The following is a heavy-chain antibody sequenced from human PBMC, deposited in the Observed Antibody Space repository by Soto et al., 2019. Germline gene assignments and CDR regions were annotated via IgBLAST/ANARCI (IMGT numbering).Heavy chain of an antibody. Sequence: GASVKVSRKASGGTFSRFAISWGGQAPGQRLERMGGIIPIFVTQNYAQKFRGRVRITADKSTGTAYRELSSLRSEETAVFYCARDKVGYYDSSGFYRVSVPPDYYYGMDVWGKGTRVTVSS. V-gene: IGHV1-69*06. J-gene: IGHJ6*04. CDR3: ARDKVGYYDSSGFYRVSVPPDYYYGMDV. D-gene: IGHD3-22*01. CDR1: GGTFSRFA. CDR2: IIPIFVTQ.